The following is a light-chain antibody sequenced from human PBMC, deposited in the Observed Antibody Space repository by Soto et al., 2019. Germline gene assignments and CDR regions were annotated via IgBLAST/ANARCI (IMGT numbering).Light chain of an antibody. J-gene: IGKJ2*01. Sequence: DLQMTQSPSSLSASVGDIVTITCRASQSISSYLKWYQKKPREAPELLIYAATSLQRGVPSRFSRSGPGTDFTLTISSMQPEDFATYYCQQSYSIPFTFGQGTRLAIK. CDR1: QSISSY. V-gene: IGKV1-39*01. CDR3: QQSYSIPFT. CDR2: AAT.